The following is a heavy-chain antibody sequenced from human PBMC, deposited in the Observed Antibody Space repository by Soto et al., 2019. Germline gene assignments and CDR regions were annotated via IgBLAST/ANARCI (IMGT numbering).Heavy chain of an antibody. V-gene: IGHV4-59*08. CDR2: IYYSGST. D-gene: IGHD3-3*01. CDR3: ARQSYYDFWSGYPV. Sequence: TSETLSLTCTVSGGSISSYYWSWIRQPPGKGLEWIGYIYYSGSTNYNPSLKSRVTISVDTSKNQFSLKLSSVTAADTAVYYCARQSYYDFWSGYPVWGKGTTVTVSS. J-gene: IGHJ6*04. CDR1: GGSISSYY.